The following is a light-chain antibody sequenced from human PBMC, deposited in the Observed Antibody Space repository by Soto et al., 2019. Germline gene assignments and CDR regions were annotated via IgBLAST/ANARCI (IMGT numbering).Light chain of an antibody. Sequence: EIVLTQSPATLSLSPGERATLSCRASQSVSSYLAWYQQKPGQAPRLLIYDASNWATGIPARFSGSGSGTAFTLTISSLEPEDFAVYYCQHRSNFPPIFTFGPGNKVDIK. J-gene: IGKJ3*01. CDR3: QHRSNFPPIFT. V-gene: IGKV3-11*01. CDR2: DAS. CDR1: QSVSSY.